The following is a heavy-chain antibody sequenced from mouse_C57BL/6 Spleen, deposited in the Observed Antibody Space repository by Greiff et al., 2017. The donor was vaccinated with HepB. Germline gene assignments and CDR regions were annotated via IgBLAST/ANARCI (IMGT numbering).Heavy chain of an antibody. CDR3: ARGRWLGAMDY. CDR1: GISITTGNYR. Sequence: EVKLMESGPGLVKPSQTVFLTCTVTGISITTGNYRWSWIRQFPGNKLEWIGYIYYSGTITYNPSLTSRTTITRDTPKNQFFLEMNSLTAEDTATYYCARGRWLGAMDYWGQGTSVTVSS. CDR2: IYYSGTI. V-gene: IGHV3-5*01. D-gene: IGHD2-3*01. J-gene: IGHJ4*01.